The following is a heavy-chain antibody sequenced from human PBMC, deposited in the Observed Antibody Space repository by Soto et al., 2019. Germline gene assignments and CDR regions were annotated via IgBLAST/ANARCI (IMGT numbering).Heavy chain of an antibody. D-gene: IGHD3-22*01. V-gene: IGHV1-69*06. CDR1: GGTFSSYP. Sequence: QVQVVQSGAEVKKPGSSVKVSCKASGGTFSSYPISWVRQAPGQGLEWMGGIIPIIGTAAYTQKFQGRVTITADKSTGTAYVVLSSLRSEDTALYYCATQSYYYDRSGYAYDAFDIWGQGTMVTVSS. J-gene: IGHJ3*02. CDR2: IIPIIGTA. CDR3: ATQSYYYDRSGYAYDAFDI.